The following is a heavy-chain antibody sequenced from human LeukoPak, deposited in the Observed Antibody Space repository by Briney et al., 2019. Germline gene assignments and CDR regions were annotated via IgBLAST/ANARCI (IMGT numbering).Heavy chain of an antibody. Sequence: GGSLRLSCAASGFTFSSYAMHWVRQAPGKGLEWVAVISYDGSNKYYADSVKGRFTISRDNSKNTLYLQMNSLRAEDTAVYYCARDAGYYNLDYWGQGTLVTVSS. CDR3: ARDAGYYNLDY. D-gene: IGHD3-9*01. CDR2: ISYDGSNK. CDR1: GFTFSSYA. J-gene: IGHJ4*02. V-gene: IGHV3-30-3*01.